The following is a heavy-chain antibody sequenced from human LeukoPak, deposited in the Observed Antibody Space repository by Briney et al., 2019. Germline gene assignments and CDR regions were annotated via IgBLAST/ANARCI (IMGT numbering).Heavy chain of an antibody. J-gene: IGHJ3*02. CDR1: GFSFNSDW. V-gene: IGHV3-7*03. CDR2: IKHDGSEK. Sequence: GGSLRPSCAASGFSFNSDWMDWVRQAPGKGLEWVANIKHDGSEKNCLDSVKGRFTISRDNAKNSLYLQMNSLRAEDTALYYCAKDFHGDYDGGAFDIWGQGTTVTVSS. D-gene: IGHD4-17*01. CDR3: AKDFHGDYDGGAFDI.